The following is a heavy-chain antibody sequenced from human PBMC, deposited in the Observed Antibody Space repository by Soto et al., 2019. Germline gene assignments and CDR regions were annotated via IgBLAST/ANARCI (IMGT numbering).Heavy chain of an antibody. Sequence: PGGSLRLSCAASGFTFSSYAMSWVRQAPGKGLEWVLAISGSGGSTYYADSVKGRFTISRDNSKNTLYLQMNSLRAEDTAVYYCAKDFGGVVVAAMVDYWGQGTLVTVSS. CDR1: GFTFSSYA. CDR3: AKDFGGVVVAAMVDY. V-gene: IGHV3-23*01. J-gene: IGHJ4*02. D-gene: IGHD2-15*01. CDR2: ISGSGGST.